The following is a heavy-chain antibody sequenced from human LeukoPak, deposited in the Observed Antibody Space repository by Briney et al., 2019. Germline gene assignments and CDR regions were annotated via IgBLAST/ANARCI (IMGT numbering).Heavy chain of an antibody. Sequence: GGSLRLSCAASGFTFSSYGMHWVRQAPGKGLEWVAVISYDGSNKYYADSVKGRFTISRDNSKNTLYLQMNSLRAEDTAVYYCASHCSSTSCPTRYYYYYGMDVWGQGTTVTVSS. D-gene: IGHD2-2*01. CDR3: ASHCSSTSCPTRYYYYYGMDV. CDR2: ISYDGSNK. J-gene: IGHJ6*02. CDR1: GFTFSSYG. V-gene: IGHV3-30*03.